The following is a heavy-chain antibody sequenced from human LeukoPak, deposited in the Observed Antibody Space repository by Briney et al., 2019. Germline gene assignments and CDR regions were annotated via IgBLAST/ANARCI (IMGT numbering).Heavy chain of an antibody. CDR1: GFTFSSYW. CDR3: ARAREGFDY. Sequence: PGGSLRLSCAASGFTFSSYWMHWVRQAPGKGLVWVSRIDSDGSTASYADSVKGRFTISRDNAKNALYLQMNSLRAEDTAVYYCARAREGFDYWGQGTLVTVSS. D-gene: IGHD1-26*01. J-gene: IGHJ4*02. CDR2: IDSDGSTA. V-gene: IGHV3-74*01.